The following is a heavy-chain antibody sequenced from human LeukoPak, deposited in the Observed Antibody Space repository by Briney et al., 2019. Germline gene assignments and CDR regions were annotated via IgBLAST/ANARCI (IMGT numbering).Heavy chain of an antibody. J-gene: IGHJ3*01. CDR1: GGSISSGGYY. CDR2: IYASGGT. D-gene: IGHD3-22*01. Sequence: PSQTLTLTCRVSGGSISSGGYYWSWIRQHPGKGLEWIGHIYASGGTYYNPSLKSRVIVSVDTSKNQFSLKVSSVTVADTAVDDCARVDIRADHSDSSADDFDVWGQGTMVTVSS. V-gene: IGHV4-31*03. CDR3: ARVDIRADHSDSSADDFDV.